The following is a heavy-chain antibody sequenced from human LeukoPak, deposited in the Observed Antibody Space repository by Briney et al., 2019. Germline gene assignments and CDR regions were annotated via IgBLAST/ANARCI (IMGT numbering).Heavy chain of an antibody. CDR1: GFTFSSKY. J-gene: IGHJ5*02. V-gene: IGHV3-53*01. CDR3: ATFSYAGNAGGSAGS. Sequence: GSLRLSCAASGFTFSSKYMTWVRQGPGKGLEWVSVIYRGGNTYCADSVKGRFSISRDISKNTVNLQMNSLRAEDTALYYCATFSYAGNAGGSAGSWGQGTLVTVSS. D-gene: IGHD4-23*01. CDR2: IYRGGNT.